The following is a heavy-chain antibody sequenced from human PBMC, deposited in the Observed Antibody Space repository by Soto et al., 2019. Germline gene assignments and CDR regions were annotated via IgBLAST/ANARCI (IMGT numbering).Heavy chain of an antibody. D-gene: IGHD1-7*01. V-gene: IGHV1-69*01. CDR3: AREPRWGWNYGGHAFDI. Sequence: QVQLVQSGAEVKKPGSSVKVSCKASGGTFSSYAISWVRQAPGQGLEWMGGIIPIFCTANYAQKFQGRVTITADESTSTAYMELSSLRSEDTAVYYCAREPRWGWNYGGHAFDIWGQGTMVTVSS. CDR2: IIPIFCTA. CDR1: GGTFSSYA. J-gene: IGHJ3*02.